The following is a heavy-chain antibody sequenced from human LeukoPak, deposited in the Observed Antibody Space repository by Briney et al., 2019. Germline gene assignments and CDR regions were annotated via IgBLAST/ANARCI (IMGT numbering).Heavy chain of an antibody. CDR1: GGSISSYY. D-gene: IGHD3-3*01. CDR2: IYYSGST. V-gene: IGHV4-59*01. J-gene: IGHJ6*03. CDR3: ASGYYTAHYYHYYMDV. Sequence: PSETLSLTCPGSGGSISSYYWGWIRQPPGEGLEWIGYIYYSGSTNYNPSLKSRVTISVDTSKNQFSLKLSSVTAADTAVYYCASGYYTAHYYHYYMDVWGKGTTVTVSS.